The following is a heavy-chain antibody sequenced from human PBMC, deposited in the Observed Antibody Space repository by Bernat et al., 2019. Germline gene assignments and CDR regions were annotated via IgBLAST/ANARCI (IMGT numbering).Heavy chain of an antibody. CDR3: AKDPAKLLWFGELGAFDI. CDR2: ISYDGSNK. J-gene: IGHJ3*02. V-gene: IGHV3-30*01. Sequence: QVQLVESGGGVVQPGRSLRLSCAASGFTFSSYAMHWVRQAPGKGLEWVAVISYDGSNKYYADSVKDRFTISRDNSKNTLYLQMNSLRAEDTAVYYCAKDPAKLLWFGELGAFDIWGQGTMVTASS. CDR1: GFTFSSYA. D-gene: IGHD3-10*01.